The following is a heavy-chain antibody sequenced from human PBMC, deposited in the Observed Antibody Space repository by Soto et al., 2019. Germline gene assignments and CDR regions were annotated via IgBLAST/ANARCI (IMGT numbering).Heavy chain of an antibody. V-gene: IGHV4-59*12. CDR3: ARAGGLGAVAVDY. CDR2: ISYSGST. J-gene: IGHJ4*02. D-gene: IGHD6-19*01. Sequence: SETLSLTCAVYGGSFTTYYWSWIRQPPGKGLEWIGYISYSGSTDYNPSLKSRVTISFDASKNQISLQVRSVTAADTAVYYCARAGGLGAVAVDYWGQGTLVTVSS. CDR1: GGSFTTYY.